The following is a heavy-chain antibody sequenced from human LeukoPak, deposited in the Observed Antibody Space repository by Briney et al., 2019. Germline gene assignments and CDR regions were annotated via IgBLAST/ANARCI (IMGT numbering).Heavy chain of an antibody. J-gene: IGHJ4*02. Sequence: SGGSLRLSCAASGFTFSTYGMHWVRQAPGKGLEWVAIVWYDGSTKYYADSVKGRFTISRDNSEKTVYLEMNSLRAEDTAVYYCARDLEGSLSHWSQGTPVTVSS. CDR1: GFTFSTYG. V-gene: IGHV3-33*01. CDR2: VWYDGSTK. D-gene: IGHD1-26*01. CDR3: ARDLEGSLSH.